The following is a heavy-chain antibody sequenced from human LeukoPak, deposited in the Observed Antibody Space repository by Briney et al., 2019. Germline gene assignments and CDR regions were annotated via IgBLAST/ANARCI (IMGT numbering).Heavy chain of an antibody. V-gene: IGHV1-18*01. Sequence: GASVKVSCKASGYTFTSYGISWVRQAPGQGLEWMGWISAYNGNTHYAQKLQGRVTMTTDTSTSTAYMELRSLRSDDTAVYYCARDPWPFYDSSGYSLVGWFDPWGQGTLVTVSS. J-gene: IGHJ5*02. D-gene: IGHD3-22*01. CDR1: GYTFTSYG. CDR2: ISAYNGNT. CDR3: ARDPWPFYDSSGYSLVGWFDP.